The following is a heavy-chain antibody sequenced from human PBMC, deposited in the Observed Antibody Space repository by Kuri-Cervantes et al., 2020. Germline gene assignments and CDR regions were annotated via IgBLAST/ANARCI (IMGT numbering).Heavy chain of an antibody. J-gene: IGHJ4*02. CDR1: GGSFSGYY. D-gene: IGHD6-13*01. V-gene: IGHV4-34*01. Sequence: SETLSLTCAVYGGSFSGYYWSWIRQPPGKGLEWIGEINHSGSTNYNPSLKSRVIISVDTSKNQFSLKLSSVTAADTAVYYCASRLFYSGGLDYWGQGTLVTVSS. CDR3: ASRLFYSGGLDY. CDR2: INHSGST.